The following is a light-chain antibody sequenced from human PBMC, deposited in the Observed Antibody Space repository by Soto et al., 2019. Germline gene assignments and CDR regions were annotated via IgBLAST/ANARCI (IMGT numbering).Light chain of an antibody. CDR3: CSYGGGYTPLV. V-gene: IGLV2-11*01. CDR1: RSDVGVYNY. J-gene: IGLJ2*01. CDR2: DVS. Sequence: QSALTQPRSVSASPGQSVTLSCTGSRSDVGVYNYVSWYQQHPGKAPKLMIYDVSKRPSGVPGRFSGSKSGNTASLTISGLQAEDEADYYCCSYGGGYTPLVFGGGNQLTVL.